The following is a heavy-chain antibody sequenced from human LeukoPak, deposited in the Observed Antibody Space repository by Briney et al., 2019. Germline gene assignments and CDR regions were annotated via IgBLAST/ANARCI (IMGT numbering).Heavy chain of an antibody. Sequence: GSSVRLSCAASGFTFSSYGMHWVRQAPGKGLERVAVIWYDGSNRYYADSVKGRFTISRDNSKNTLYLQMNSLRAEDTAVYYCAKTLRDDSSGYSDAFDIWGQGTMVTVSS. CDR1: GFTFSSYG. V-gene: IGHV3-33*06. CDR2: IWYDGSNR. D-gene: IGHD3-22*01. CDR3: AKTLRDDSSGYSDAFDI. J-gene: IGHJ3*02.